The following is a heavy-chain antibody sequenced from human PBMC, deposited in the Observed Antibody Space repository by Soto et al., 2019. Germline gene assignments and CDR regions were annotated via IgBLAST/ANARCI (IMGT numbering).Heavy chain of an antibody. J-gene: IGHJ6*02. CDR1: LYNFTYYH. V-gene: IGHV1-2*04. Sequence: XSVKTSCKASLYNFTYYHIHWVRQAPGQGLEWLGRINPKSGGTSTAQKFQGWVTMTTDTSISTASMELTRLTSDDTAIYYCARGDSTDCSNGVCSFFYNHDMDVWGQGPTVTVSS. CDR2: INPKSGGT. D-gene: IGHD2-8*01. CDR3: ARGDSTDCSNGVCSFFYNHDMDV.